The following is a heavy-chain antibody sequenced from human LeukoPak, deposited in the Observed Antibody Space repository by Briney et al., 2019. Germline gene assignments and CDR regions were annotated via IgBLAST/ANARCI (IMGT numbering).Heavy chain of an antibody. CDR1: GGSISSYY. CDR3: ARGYYYGSGSYHWYDP. V-gene: IGHV4-59*01. J-gene: IGHJ5*02. D-gene: IGHD3-10*01. Sequence: PSETLPLTCTVSGGSISSYYWSWIRQPPGKGLEWIGYIYYSGSTNYNPSLKSRVTISVDTSKNQFSLKLSSVTAADTAVYYCARGYYYGSGSYHWYDPWGQGTLVTVSS. CDR2: IYYSGST.